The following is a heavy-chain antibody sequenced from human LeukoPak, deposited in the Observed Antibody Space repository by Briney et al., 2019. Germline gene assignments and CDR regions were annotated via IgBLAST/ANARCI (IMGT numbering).Heavy chain of an antibody. CDR1: GFTFSDHA. Sequence: GGSLRLFCAASGFTFSDHAMDWVRQAPGKGLEWVGRIRNKANSYTTEYAASVQGRFTVSRDDSKNSLYLQMNSMKTEDTAVYYCARMGYDAFDIWGQGTMVTVSA. J-gene: IGHJ3*02. D-gene: IGHD3-16*01. CDR2: IRNKANSYTT. CDR3: ARMGYDAFDI. V-gene: IGHV3-72*01.